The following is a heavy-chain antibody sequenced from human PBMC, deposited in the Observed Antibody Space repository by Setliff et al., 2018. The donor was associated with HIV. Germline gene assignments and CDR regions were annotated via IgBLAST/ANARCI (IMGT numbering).Heavy chain of an antibody. CDR1: GDSISSGGYY. CDR2: IYYSGAT. J-gene: IGHJ4*02. V-gene: IGHV4-31*03. CDR3: ASGRGAKAGYDYFGS. D-gene: IGHD5-12*01. Sequence: SETLSLTCTVSGDSISSGGYYWSWIRQLPGKGLEWIGYIYYSGATYYNPSLKNRVTISLDTSKSQFSLKLTSVTAADTALYYCASGRGAKAGYDYFGSWGQGTLVTVPS.